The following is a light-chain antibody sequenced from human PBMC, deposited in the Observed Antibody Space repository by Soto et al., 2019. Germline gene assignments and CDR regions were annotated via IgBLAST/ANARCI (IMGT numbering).Light chain of an antibody. CDR1: QSVSSN. CDR2: GAS. Sequence: EIVMTQSPATLSVSPGERATLSCRASQSVSSNLAWYQQKPGQAPRLLIYGASTRATGIPARFSGSESGTEFTHTISSLQSEDFAVYYCQQYNNWPPAYTFGQGTKLEIK. J-gene: IGKJ2*01. V-gene: IGKV3-15*01. CDR3: QQYNNWPPAYT.